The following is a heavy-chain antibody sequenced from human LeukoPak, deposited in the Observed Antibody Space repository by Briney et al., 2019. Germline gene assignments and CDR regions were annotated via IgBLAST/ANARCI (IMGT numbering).Heavy chain of an antibody. CDR3: ARAVIVLVPAAEQSFDI. CDR2: INHSGST. Sequence: PSETLSLTCAVYGGSLIGYYWGWIRQPPGKGLEWIGEINHSGSTNYNPSLKSRVTISVDTSKNRFSLKLSSVAAADTAVYYCARAVIVLVPAAEQSFDIWGQGTMVTVSS. V-gene: IGHV4-34*01. J-gene: IGHJ3*02. D-gene: IGHD2-2*01. CDR1: GGSLIGYY.